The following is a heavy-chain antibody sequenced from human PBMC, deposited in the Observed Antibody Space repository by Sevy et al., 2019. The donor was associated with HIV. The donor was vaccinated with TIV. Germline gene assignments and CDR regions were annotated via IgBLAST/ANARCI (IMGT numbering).Heavy chain of an antibody. Sequence: GGSLRLSCAASGFTFNNYNMNWVRQAPGKGLAWVSSITSSSRFRYYAHSLKGRLTISRDDATNSVFLQINSLRVEDTAIYYCARSGGLVDGGMDVWGQGTTVTISS. CDR3: ARSGGLVDGGMDV. J-gene: IGHJ6*02. CDR2: ITSSSRFR. CDR1: GFTFNNYN. V-gene: IGHV3-21*01. D-gene: IGHD3-16*01.